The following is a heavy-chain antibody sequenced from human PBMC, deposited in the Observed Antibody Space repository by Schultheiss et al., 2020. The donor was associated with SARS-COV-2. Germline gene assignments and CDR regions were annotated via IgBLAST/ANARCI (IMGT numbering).Heavy chain of an antibody. CDR1: GFTFSSYA. D-gene: IGHD2-21*01. CDR2: ISSNGGST. CDR3: ARVSCGGDCYHH. J-gene: IGHJ5*02. Sequence: GGSLRLSCSASGFTFSSYAMHWVRQAPGKGLEYVSAISSNGGSTYYADSVKGRFTISRDNSKNTLYLQMNSLRAEDTAVYYCARVSCGGDCYHHWGQGTLVTVSS. V-gene: IGHV3-64*04.